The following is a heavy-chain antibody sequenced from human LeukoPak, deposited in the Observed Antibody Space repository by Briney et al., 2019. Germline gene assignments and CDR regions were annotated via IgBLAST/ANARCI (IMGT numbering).Heavy chain of an antibody. Sequence: GSLRLSCAASGFTFSSYGTHWVRQAPGKGLEWVAVISYDGSNKYYADSVKGRFTISRDNSKNTLYLQMNSLRAEDTAVYYCAKEARSGAFARYYFDYWGQGTLVTVSS. J-gene: IGHJ4*02. D-gene: IGHD3-10*01. V-gene: IGHV3-30*18. CDR2: ISYDGSNK. CDR3: AKEARSGAFARYYFDY. CDR1: GFTFSSYG.